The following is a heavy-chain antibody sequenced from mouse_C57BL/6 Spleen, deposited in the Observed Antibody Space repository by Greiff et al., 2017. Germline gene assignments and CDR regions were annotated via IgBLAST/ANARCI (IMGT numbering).Heavy chain of an antibody. D-gene: IGHD2-2*01. CDR1: GYTFTSYW. CDR3: ARTGADGYDERGYAMDY. V-gene: IGHV1-50*01. Sequence: VQLQQPGAELVKPGASVKLSCKASGYTFTSYWMQWVKQRPGQGLEWIGEIDPSDSYTNYNQKFKGKATLTVDTSSSTAYMQLSSLTSEDSAVYYCARTGADGYDERGYAMDYWGQGTSVTVSS. J-gene: IGHJ4*01. CDR2: IDPSDSYT.